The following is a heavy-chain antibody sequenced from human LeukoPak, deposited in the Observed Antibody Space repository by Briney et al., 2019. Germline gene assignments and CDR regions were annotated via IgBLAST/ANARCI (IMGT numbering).Heavy chain of an antibody. CDR1: GFTFNSYA. Sequence: GGSLRLSCAASGFTFNSYAMHWVRQAPGKGLEYVSAISSNGGSTYYADSVKGRFTISRDNSKNTLYLQMGSLRAEDMAVYYCARGLSLDYWGQGTLVTVSS. CDR2: ISSNGGST. CDR3: ARGLSLDY. J-gene: IGHJ4*02. V-gene: IGHV3-64*02. D-gene: IGHD5/OR15-5a*01.